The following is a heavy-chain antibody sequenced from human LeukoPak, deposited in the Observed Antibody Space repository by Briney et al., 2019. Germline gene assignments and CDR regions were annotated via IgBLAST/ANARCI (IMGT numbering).Heavy chain of an antibody. CDR2: IYYSGST. CDR3: ARDQAARHYMDA. J-gene: IGHJ6*03. D-gene: IGHD6-25*01. CDR1: GGSISSSSYY. V-gene: IGHV4-39*07. Sequence: SETLSLTCTVSGGSISSSSYYWGWIRQPPGKGLEWIGSIYYSGSTYYNPSLKSRVTISVDTSKNQFSLKLSSVTAADTAVYYCARDQAARHYMDAWGKGTTVTVSS.